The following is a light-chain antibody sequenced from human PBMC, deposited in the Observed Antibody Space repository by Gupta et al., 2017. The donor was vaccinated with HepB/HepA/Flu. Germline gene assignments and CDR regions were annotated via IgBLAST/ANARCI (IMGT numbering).Light chain of an antibody. CDR1: SGSVSPSYY. CDR2: SKN. V-gene: IGLV8-61*01. CDR3: WFYMGTGSSGICV. Sequence: QTVVTQEPSFSVSPGGTVTLTCGLSSGSVSPSYYPSWYQQTPGQAPRTLIYSKNTRSRGVAAPSCGSTLTNTAASTITGTQADEEAEAYCWFYMGTGSSGICVFGTGTKVTVL. J-gene: IGLJ1*01.